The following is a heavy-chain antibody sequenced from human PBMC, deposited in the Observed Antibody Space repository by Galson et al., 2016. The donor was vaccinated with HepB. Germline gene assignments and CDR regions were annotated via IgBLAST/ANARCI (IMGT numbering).Heavy chain of an antibody. CDR2: INSGNRNT. D-gene: IGHD1-7*01. J-gene: IGHJ4*02. V-gene: IGHV1-3*01. CDR1: GYTLISYP. CDR3: ARTRSGYNYNYAAY. Sequence: CKASGYTLISYPIHWVRQAPGQRLEWMGWINSGNRNTQYSQKFQGRVTITRDTSASTAYMELSSLTSEDTAVYYCARTRSGYNYNYAAYWGQGTLVTVSS.